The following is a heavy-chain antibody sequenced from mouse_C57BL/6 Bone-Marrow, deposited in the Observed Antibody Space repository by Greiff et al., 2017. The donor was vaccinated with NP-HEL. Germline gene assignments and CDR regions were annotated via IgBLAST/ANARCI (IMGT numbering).Heavy chain of an antibody. CDR1: GFTFSSYA. Sequence: EVKLVESGGGLVKPGGSLKLSCAASGFTFSSYAMSWVRQTPEKRLEWVATISDGGSYTYYPDNVKVRVTISRGNAKNNLYLQMSYLKSEDTAMYYCARDHGYINLYAMDYWGQGTSVTVSS. J-gene: IGHJ4*01. CDR2: ISDGGSYT. V-gene: IGHV5-4*01. D-gene: IGHD2-5*01. CDR3: ARDHGYINLYAMDY.